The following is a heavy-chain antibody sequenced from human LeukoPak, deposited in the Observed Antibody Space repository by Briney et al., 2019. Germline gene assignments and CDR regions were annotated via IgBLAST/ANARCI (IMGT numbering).Heavy chain of an antibody. D-gene: IGHD3-22*01. CDR2: ILPGDSDT. Sequence: GESLKISCRASGYIFTNYWIAWVRWMPGEGLQWMGIILPGDSDTRYSPSFRGQVTISAETSTRTAYLQWTSLRASDSAIYYCARQGAGASYYDPTGLPRGAFDSWGQGTTVAVSS. CDR1: GYIFTNYW. V-gene: IGHV5-51*01. J-gene: IGHJ3*02. CDR3: ARQGAGASYYDPTGLPRGAFDS.